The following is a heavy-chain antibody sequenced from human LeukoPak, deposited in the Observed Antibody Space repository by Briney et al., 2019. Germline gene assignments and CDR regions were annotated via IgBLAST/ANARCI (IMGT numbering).Heavy chain of an antibody. V-gene: IGHV1-18*01. Sequence: ASLKVSCKASGYTFTSYGISWVRQAPGKGLEWMGWINGYNGNTNYAQKLQGRVTMTTDTSTSTVYMELRSLRSDDTAVYYCARDLKMGYSSGRYSWGTGSSNDYWGQGTLVTVSS. J-gene: IGHJ4*02. CDR3: ARDLKMGYSSGRYSWGTGSSNDY. CDR2: INGYNGNT. D-gene: IGHD6-19*01. CDR1: GYTFTSYG.